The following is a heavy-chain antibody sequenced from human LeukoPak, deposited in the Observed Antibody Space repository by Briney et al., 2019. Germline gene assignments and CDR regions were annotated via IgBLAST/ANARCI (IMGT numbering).Heavy chain of an antibody. CDR2: IYYSGTT. V-gene: IGHV4-39*01. Sequence: SETLSLTCAVSVGSISSSAFYWGWIRQPPGKGLEWIGTIYYSGTTYYNPSLKSRVTISVDTSKNQFSLNLSSVTAADTAVYYGARHLQLLAWFDPWGQGTLVTVSS. CDR1: VGSISSSAFY. J-gene: IGHJ5*02. D-gene: IGHD1-1*01. CDR3: ARHLQLLAWFDP.